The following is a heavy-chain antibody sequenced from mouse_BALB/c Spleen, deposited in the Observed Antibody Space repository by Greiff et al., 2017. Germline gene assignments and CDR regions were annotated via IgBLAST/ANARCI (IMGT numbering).Heavy chain of an antibody. CDR1: GYTFTDYN. J-gene: IGHJ4*01. CDR2: IYPYNGGT. Sequence: VQLQQSGPELVKPGASVKISCKASGYTFTDYNMHWVKQSHGKSLEWIGYIYPYNGGTGYNQKFKSKATLTVDNSSSTAYMELRSLTSEDSAVYYCASTTGVAPYAMDYWGQGTSVTVSS. CDR3: ASTTGVAPYAMDY. D-gene: IGHD1-1*01. V-gene: IGHV1S29*02.